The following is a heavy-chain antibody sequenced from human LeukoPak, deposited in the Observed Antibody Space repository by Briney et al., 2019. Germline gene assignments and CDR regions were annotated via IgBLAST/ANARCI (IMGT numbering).Heavy chain of an antibody. V-gene: IGHV4-34*01. CDR3: ARAVVVVAATPSYYGMDV. D-gene: IGHD2-15*01. J-gene: IGHJ6*02. Sequence: PSETLSLTCAVYGGSFSGYYWSWIRQPPGKGLEWIGEINHSGSTNYNPSLKSRVTISVDTSKNQFSLKLSSVTAADTAVYYCARAVVVVAATPSYYGMDVWGQGTTVTVSS. CDR2: INHSGST. CDR1: GGSFSGYY.